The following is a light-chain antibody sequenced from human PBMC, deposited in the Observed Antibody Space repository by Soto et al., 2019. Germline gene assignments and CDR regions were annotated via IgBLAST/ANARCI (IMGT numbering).Light chain of an antibody. J-gene: IGLJ2*01. CDR2: DNN. V-gene: IGLV1-51*01. CDR3: GTWDSSLSAVV. CDR1: SSNIGTYY. Sequence: QSVLTQPPSVSASPGQKVTISCSGSSSNIGTYYVSWYQHVPGTAPKLLIYDNNERPSGIPDRFSGSKSGTSATLCITGLQTGDEADYHCGTWDSSLSAVVFGGGTKLTVL.